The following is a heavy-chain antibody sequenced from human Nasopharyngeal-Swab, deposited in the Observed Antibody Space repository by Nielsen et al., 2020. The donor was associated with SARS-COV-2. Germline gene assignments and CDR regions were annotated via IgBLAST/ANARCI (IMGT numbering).Heavy chain of an antibody. CDR1: GGSISSSNW. CDR2: IYYSGST. Sequence: SETLSLTCAVSGGSISSSNWWSWVRQPPGKGLEWIGYIYYSGSTNYNPSLKSRVTISVDTSKNQFSLKLSSVTAADTAVYYCARAGGWLQWIDYWGQGTLVTVSS. D-gene: IGHD5-24*01. CDR3: ARAGGWLQWIDY. V-gene: IGHV4-4*02. J-gene: IGHJ4*02.